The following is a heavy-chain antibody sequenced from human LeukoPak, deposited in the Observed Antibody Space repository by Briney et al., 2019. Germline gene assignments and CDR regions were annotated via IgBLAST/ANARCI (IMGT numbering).Heavy chain of an antibody. Sequence: GESLKISCKGSGYSFTSYWIGWVRQMPGKGLEWMGIIYPGDSDTRYGPSFQGQVTISADKSISTAYLQWSSLKASDTAMYYCARLSYYDILTGFTPLDYWGQGTLVTVSS. CDR2: IYPGDSDT. J-gene: IGHJ4*02. CDR1: GYSFTSYW. D-gene: IGHD3-9*01. CDR3: ARLSYYDILTGFTPLDY. V-gene: IGHV5-51*01.